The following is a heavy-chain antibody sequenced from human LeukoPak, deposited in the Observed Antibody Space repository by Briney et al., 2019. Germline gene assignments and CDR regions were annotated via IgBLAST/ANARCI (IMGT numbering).Heavy chain of an antibody. D-gene: IGHD3-22*01. Sequence: SETLSLTCTVSGGSISSYYWSWNRQPPGKGLEWIGYIYYSGSTNYNPSLKSRVTISVDTSKNQFSLKLTSVTAADTAVYYCARGYYDSSGYLSPFDPWGQGTLVTVSS. J-gene: IGHJ5*02. V-gene: IGHV4-59*08. CDR2: IYYSGST. CDR1: GGSISSYY. CDR3: ARGYYDSSGYLSPFDP.